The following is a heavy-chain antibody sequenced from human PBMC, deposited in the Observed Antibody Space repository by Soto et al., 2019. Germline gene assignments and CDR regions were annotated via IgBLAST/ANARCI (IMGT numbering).Heavy chain of an antibody. V-gene: IGHV1-18*01. J-gene: IGHJ6*02. CDR3: VMVDNYVTPTPQDV. CDR2: ISPYTGNT. CDR1: GYIFVSYG. Sequence: QVQLVQSEDEVPKPGASVKVSCKASGYIFVSYGIAWERQAPGHGLEWMGWISPYTGNTHSATKVQGRLTMTTDTSTSTAYMDLGSLTSDDTAVYYCVMVDNYVTPTPQDVWGQGTTVTVSS. D-gene: IGHD3-16*01.